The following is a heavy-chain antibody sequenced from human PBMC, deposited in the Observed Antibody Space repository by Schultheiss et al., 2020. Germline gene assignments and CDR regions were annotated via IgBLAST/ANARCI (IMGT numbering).Heavy chain of an antibody. J-gene: IGHJ4*02. Sequence: GGSLRLSCAASGFTFSDYYMSWIRQAPGKGLEWVSAISGSGGSTYYADSVKGRFTISRDNSKNTLYLQMNSLRAEDTAVYYCVVGDFIATSFDQWGQGTLVTVSS. CDR1: GFTFSDYY. CDR3: VVGDFIATSFDQ. CDR2: ISGSGGST. D-gene: IGHD3-10*01. V-gene: IGHV3-23*01.